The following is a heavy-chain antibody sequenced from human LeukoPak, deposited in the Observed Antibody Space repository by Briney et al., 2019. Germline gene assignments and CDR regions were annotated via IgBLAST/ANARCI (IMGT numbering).Heavy chain of an antibody. Sequence: GGSLRLSCAASGFTFSSYAMHWVRQAPGKGLEYVSAISSNGGSTYYANSVKGRFTISRDNSKNTLYLQMGSLRAEDMAVYYCAGSYALHYFDYWGQGTLVTVSS. CDR3: AGSYALHYFDY. V-gene: IGHV3-64*01. D-gene: IGHD4-17*01. CDR2: ISSNGGST. CDR1: GFTFSSYA. J-gene: IGHJ4*02.